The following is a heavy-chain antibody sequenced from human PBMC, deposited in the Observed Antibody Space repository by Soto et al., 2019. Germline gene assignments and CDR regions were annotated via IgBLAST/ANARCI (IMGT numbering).Heavy chain of an antibody. Sequence: QVQLQQSGPGLVKPSQTLSLTCAISGDSVSSNNAAWHWIRQSPSRGLEWLGRTYYRSKWFNDYAVSVRSRITFIPDTSKNQFSLQLTSVTPEDTAVYYCARLSERYSSGWTPFDYWGQGTLVTVSS. CDR1: GDSVSSNNAA. V-gene: IGHV6-1*01. J-gene: IGHJ4*02. CDR2: TYYRSKWFN. D-gene: IGHD6-19*01. CDR3: ARLSERYSSGWTPFDY.